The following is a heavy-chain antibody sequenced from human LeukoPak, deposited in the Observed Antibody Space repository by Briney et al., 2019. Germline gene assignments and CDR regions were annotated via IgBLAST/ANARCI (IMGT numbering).Heavy chain of an antibody. CDR3: VKDSSWMGEYYFDY. V-gene: IGHV1-46*01. CDR1: GYIFTSYY. CDR2: INPSGGTT. D-gene: IGHD3-16*01. J-gene: IGHJ4*02. Sequence: ASVKVSCKASGYIFTSYYIHWIRQAPGQGLEWMGIINPSGGTTRYAQKFQGRVSMTRDMSTSTVYMELTSLRADDTAVYYCVKDSSWMGEYYFDYWGQGTLVTVSS.